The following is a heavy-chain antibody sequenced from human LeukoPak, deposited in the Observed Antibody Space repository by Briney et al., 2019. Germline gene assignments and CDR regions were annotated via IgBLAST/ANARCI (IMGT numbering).Heavy chain of an antibody. J-gene: IGHJ4*02. V-gene: IGHV1-8*01. CDR1: GYTFTSYD. CDR3: ARVHGTSYDTSGYYYGPEDY. CDR2: MNPNSGNT. Sequence: GASVKVSGKASGYTFTSYDFNWVRQATGQGLEWMGWMNPNSGNTGYAQKFQGRVTMTRNTSISTAYMELSSLRSEDTAVYYCARVHGTSYDTSGYYYGPEDYWGQGTLVTVSS. D-gene: IGHD3-22*01.